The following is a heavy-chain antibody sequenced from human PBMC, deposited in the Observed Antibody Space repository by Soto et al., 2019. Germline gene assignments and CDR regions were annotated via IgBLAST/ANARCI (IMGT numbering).Heavy chain of an antibody. V-gene: IGHV3-9*01. Sequence: EVQLVESGGGLVQPGRSLRLSCAASGFTFDDYAMHWVRQAPGKGLEWVSGISWNSGSIGYADSVKGRFTISRDNAKNSLYLQMNSLRAEDTALYYCAKDIRARTYYYDGMDVWGQGTTVTVSS. CDR2: ISWNSGSI. CDR1: GFTFDDYA. D-gene: IGHD6-6*01. J-gene: IGHJ6*02. CDR3: AKDIRARTYYYDGMDV.